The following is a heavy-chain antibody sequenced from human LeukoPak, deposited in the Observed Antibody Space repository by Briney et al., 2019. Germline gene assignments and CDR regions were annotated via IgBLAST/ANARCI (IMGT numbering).Heavy chain of an antibody. D-gene: IGHD5-18*01. CDR3: ARAHTAIDYFDY. CDR2: INPNSGGT. Sequence: GASVKVSCKASGGTFTGYYMHWVRQAPGQGLEWMGWINPNSGGTNYAQKFQGWVTMTRDTSISTAYMELSRLRSDDTAVYYCARAHTAIDYFDYWGQGTLVTVSS. CDR1: GGTFTGYY. V-gene: IGHV1-2*04. J-gene: IGHJ4*02.